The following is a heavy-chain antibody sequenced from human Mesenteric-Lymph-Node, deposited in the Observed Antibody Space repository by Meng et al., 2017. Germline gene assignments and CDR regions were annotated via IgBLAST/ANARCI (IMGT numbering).Heavy chain of an antibody. V-gene: IGHV4-34*01. J-gene: IGHJ2*01. CDR1: GFTFSDYY. CDR3: ARGGAVSGVWWYFDL. CDR2: IFDSGNT. Sequence: ESLKISCAASGFTFSDYYMSWIRQAPGKGLEWIGNIFDSGNTHYHPSLKSRVTISADTSKNEISLKLTSVTAADTGVYYCARGGAVSGVWWYFDLWGRGTLVTVSS. D-gene: IGHD6-19*01.